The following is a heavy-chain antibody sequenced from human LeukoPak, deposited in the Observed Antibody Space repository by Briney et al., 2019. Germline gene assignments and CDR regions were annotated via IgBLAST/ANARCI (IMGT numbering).Heavy chain of an antibody. CDR3: ARVGSGWYYYYYMDV. Sequence: PGGSLRLSCAASGFTFSDYYWSWIRQPPGKGLEWIGEINHSGSTNYNPSLKSRVTISVDTSKNQFSLKLSSVTAADTAVYYCARVGSGWYYYYYMDVWGKGTTVTVSS. CDR2: INHSGST. J-gene: IGHJ6*03. D-gene: IGHD6-19*01. CDR1: GFTFSDYY. V-gene: IGHV4-34*01.